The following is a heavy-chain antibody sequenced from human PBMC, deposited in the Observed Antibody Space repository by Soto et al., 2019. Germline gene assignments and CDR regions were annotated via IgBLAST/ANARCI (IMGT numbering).Heavy chain of an antibody. CDR1: GFTFSSYA. CDR2: ISGSGGST. Sequence: EVQLLESGGGLVQPGGSLRLSCAASGFTFSSYAMSWVRQAPGKGLKWVSAISGSGGSTYYADSVKGRFTISRDNSKNTLYLQMNSLRAEDTAVYYCAKDRVTMIVVVTGGAFDIWGQGTMVTVSS. J-gene: IGHJ3*02. CDR3: AKDRVTMIVVVTGGAFDI. D-gene: IGHD3-22*01. V-gene: IGHV3-23*01.